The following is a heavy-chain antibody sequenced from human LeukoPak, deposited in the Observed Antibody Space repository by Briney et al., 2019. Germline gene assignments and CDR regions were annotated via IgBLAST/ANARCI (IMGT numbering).Heavy chain of an antibody. CDR3: ARDWTTVTFPDAFDI. CDR1: GFTFSNYN. V-gene: IGHV3-21*01. CDR2: ISSTRSSYI. J-gene: IGHJ3*02. D-gene: IGHD4-17*01. Sequence: GSLRLSCAAAGFTFSNYNMSWVRQAPGKGLEWVSSISSTRSSYIYYAESVKGRFTISRDNAKHSLYLQMSSLRAEDTAVYYCARDWTTVTFPDAFDIWGQGTMVTVSS.